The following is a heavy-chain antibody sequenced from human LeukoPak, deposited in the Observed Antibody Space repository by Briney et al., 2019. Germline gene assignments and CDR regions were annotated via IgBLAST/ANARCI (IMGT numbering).Heavy chain of an antibody. Sequence: GGSLRLSCAASGSTFSSYAMSWVRQAPGKGLEWVSAISGSGGSTYYADSVKGRFTISRDNSKNTLYLQMDSLRAEDTAVYYCAKVKGFIVVVVAATMYYFDYWGQGTLVTVSS. D-gene: IGHD2-15*01. J-gene: IGHJ4*02. CDR3: AKVKGFIVVVVAATMYYFDY. CDR2: ISGSGGST. CDR1: GSTFSSYA. V-gene: IGHV3-23*01.